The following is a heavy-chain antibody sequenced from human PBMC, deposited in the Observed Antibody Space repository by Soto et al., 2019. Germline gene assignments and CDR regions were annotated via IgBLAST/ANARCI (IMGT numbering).Heavy chain of an antibody. CDR2: MNPNSGNT. Sequence: SVKVSCKASGYTFTSYDINWVRQATGQGLEWMGWMNPNSGNTGYAQKLQGRVTMTRNTSISTAYMELSSLRSEDTAVYYCARGYTYYDFWSGYSLYYYGMDVWGQGTTVTVAS. J-gene: IGHJ6*02. V-gene: IGHV1-8*01. D-gene: IGHD3-3*01. CDR3: ARGYTYYDFWSGYSLYYYGMDV. CDR1: GYTFTSYD.